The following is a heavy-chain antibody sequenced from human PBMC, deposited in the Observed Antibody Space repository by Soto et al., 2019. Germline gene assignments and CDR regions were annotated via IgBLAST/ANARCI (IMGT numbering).Heavy chain of an antibody. J-gene: IGHJ4*02. CDR1: GFTFASYA. CDR3: AKGPQWPIQDF. D-gene: IGHD5-18*01. CDR2: VSGNGDTT. V-gene: IGHV3-23*01. Sequence: EVHLLESGGGLVQPGGSLRLSCAASGFTFASYAMSWVRQAPGKGLAWVSSVSGNGDTTFYADSVQGRFTISRDNSKSTLYLQMNSLSAEDTAIYYCAKGPQWPIQDFWGQGTLVTVSS.